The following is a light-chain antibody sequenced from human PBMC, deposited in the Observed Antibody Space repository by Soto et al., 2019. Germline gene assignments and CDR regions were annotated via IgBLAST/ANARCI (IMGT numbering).Light chain of an antibody. CDR1: QDISVY. CDR3: QKFNTAPLT. Sequence: DIQMTQSPSSLSASVGDRVTITRRASQDISVYLAWYQQKPGKVPKLLIYSASTLQSEVPSRFSGSGSGTDFTLTISSLQPEDVATYYCQKFNTAPLTFGQGTRLEIK. J-gene: IGKJ5*01. V-gene: IGKV1-27*01. CDR2: SAS.